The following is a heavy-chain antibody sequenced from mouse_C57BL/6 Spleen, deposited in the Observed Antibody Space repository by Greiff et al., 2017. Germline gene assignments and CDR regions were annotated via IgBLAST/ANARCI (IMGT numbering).Heavy chain of an antibody. V-gene: IGHV1-82*01. D-gene: IGHD1-1*01. J-gene: IGHJ2*01. CDR1: GYAFSSSW. CDR3: ASDYGSSLDY. CDR2: IYPGDGAT. Sequence: VQLQQSGPELVKPGASVKISCKASGYAFSSSWMNWVKQRPGKGLEWIGRIYPGDGATNYNGKFKGKATLTADKSSSTAYMQLSSLTSEDSAVYFCASDYGSSLDYWGQGTTLTVSS.